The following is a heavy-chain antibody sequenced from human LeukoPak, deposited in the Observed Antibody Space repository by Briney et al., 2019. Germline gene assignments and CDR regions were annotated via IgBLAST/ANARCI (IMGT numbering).Heavy chain of an antibody. J-gene: IGHJ3*02. CDR1: GYTFTDYG. CDR2: ISTYNGDT. CDR3: AREGTKGLSRADAFDI. Sequence: ASVKVSCKASGYTFTDYGISWVRQAPGQGLEWMGWISTYNGDTNYAQRFQGRVTITADESTSTAYMELSSLRSEDTAVYYCAREGTKGLSRADAFDIWGQGTMVTVS. D-gene: IGHD4/OR15-4a*01. V-gene: IGHV1-18*01.